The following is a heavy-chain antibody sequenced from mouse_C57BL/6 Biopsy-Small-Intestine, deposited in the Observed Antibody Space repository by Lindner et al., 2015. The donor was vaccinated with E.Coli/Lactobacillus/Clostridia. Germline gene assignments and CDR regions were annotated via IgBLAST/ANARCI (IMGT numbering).Heavy chain of an antibody. CDR2: IYPRSGNT. CDR1: GYTFTSYG. Sequence: VQLQESGAELARPGASVKLSCKASGYTFTSYGISWVKQRTGQGLEWIGEIYPRSGNTYYNEKFRGKATLTADKSSSTAYMELRSLTSEDSAVYFCARREGNYFDYWGQGTTLTVSS. V-gene: IGHV1-81*01. CDR3: ARREGNYFDY. J-gene: IGHJ2*01.